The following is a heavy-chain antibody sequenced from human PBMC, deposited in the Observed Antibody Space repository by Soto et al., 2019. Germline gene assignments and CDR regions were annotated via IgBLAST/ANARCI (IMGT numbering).Heavy chain of an antibody. J-gene: IGHJ4*02. CDR2: IIPIFGTA. Sequence: GASVKVSCKASGCTFSSYAISWVRQAPGQGLEWMGGIIPIFGTANYAQKFQGRVTITADESTSTAYMELSSLRSEDTAVYYCAATTYYYDSSGYYLDYWGQGTLVTVSS. D-gene: IGHD3-22*01. CDR1: GCTFSSYA. CDR3: AATTYYYDSSGYYLDY. V-gene: IGHV1-69*13.